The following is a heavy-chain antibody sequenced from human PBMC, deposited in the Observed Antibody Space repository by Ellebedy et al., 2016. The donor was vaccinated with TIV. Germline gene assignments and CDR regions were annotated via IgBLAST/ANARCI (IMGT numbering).Heavy chain of an antibody. CDR2: INPNGDGT. V-gene: IGHV1-2*02. CDR3: ARDFFYGLGNYYPYYGMDV. J-gene: IGHJ6*02. CDR1: GYNFRGYY. D-gene: IGHD3-10*01. Sequence: ASVKVSCKVSGYNFRGYYMNWVRKAPGQGFEWMGWINPNGDGTNYAQRFQGRVTMTTDTSINTAHLELSKLRSDDTAVYYCARDFFYGLGNYYPYYGMDVWGQGTTVIVSS.